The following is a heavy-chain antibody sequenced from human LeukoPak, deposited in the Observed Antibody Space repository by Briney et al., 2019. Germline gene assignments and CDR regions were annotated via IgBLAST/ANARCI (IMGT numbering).Heavy chain of an antibody. V-gene: IGHV4-38-2*02. Sequence: SETLSLTCTVSGYSISSGYYWGWIRQPPGKGLEWIGSIYHSGSTYYNPSLKSRVTISVDTSKNQFSLKLSSVTAADTAVYYCARETTSSEIDYWGQGTLVTVSS. CDR2: IYHSGST. D-gene: IGHD1-14*01. CDR3: ARETTSSEIDY. CDR1: GYSISSGYY. J-gene: IGHJ4*02.